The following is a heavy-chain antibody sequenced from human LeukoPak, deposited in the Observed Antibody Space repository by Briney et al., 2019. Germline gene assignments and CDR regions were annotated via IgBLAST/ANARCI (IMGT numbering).Heavy chain of an antibody. Sequence: GGSLRLSCAASGFTFTSYGMHWVRQAPGKGLEWVAFIRYDGSNKYYADSVKGRFTISRDNANNSLYLQLSSLRVEDTAVYYCAREYYGVIFSHYLDVWGKGTTVTVSS. CDR1: GFTFTSYG. D-gene: IGHD3-9*01. V-gene: IGHV3-30*02. CDR3: AREYYGVIFSHYLDV. J-gene: IGHJ6*04. CDR2: IRYDGSNK.